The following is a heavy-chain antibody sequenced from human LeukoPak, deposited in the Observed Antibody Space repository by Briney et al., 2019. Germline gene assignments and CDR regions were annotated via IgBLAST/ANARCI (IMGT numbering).Heavy chain of an antibody. D-gene: IGHD3-9*01. CDR3: AREEYFDWLLYDY. J-gene: IGHJ4*02. V-gene: IGHV3-48*03. Sequence: GGSLRLSCAASGFTFSSYEMNWVRQAPGKGLEWVSYISSSGSTIYYADSVKGRFTISRDNAKNPLYLQMNSLRAEDTAVYYCAREEYFDWLLYDYWGQGTLVTVSS. CDR2: ISSSGSTI. CDR1: GFTFSSYE.